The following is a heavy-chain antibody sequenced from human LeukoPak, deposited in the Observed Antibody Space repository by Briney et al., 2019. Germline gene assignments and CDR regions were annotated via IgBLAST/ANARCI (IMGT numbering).Heavy chain of an antibody. Sequence: GGSLRLSCAASGFTFSSYGMHWVRQAPGKGLEWVAVIWYDGSNKYYADSVKGRFTISRDNSKNTLYLQMNGLRAEDTAVYYRASLYGGKGALDYWGQGTLVTVSS. CDR2: IWYDGSNK. D-gene: IGHD4-23*01. CDR1: GFTFSSYG. CDR3: ASLYGGKGALDY. V-gene: IGHV3-33*01. J-gene: IGHJ4*02.